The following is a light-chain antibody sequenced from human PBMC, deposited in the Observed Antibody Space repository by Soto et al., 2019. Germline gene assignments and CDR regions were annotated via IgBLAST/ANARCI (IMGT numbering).Light chain of an antibody. J-gene: IGKJ1*01. CDR1: QSVGTW. CDR3: QQYNSFSRT. Sequence: DIQMTQSPSTLSASVGDRVTITCRASQSVGTWLAWSQQKPGKAPKLLIYKASSLESGVPSRFSGSGSGTEFTLTISSLQPDDFATYYCQQYNSFSRTFGQGTKVDIK. CDR2: KAS. V-gene: IGKV1-5*03.